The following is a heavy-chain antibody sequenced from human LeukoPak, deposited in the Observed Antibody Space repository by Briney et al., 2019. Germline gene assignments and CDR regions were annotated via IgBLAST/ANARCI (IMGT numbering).Heavy chain of an antibody. V-gene: IGHV3-74*01. Sequence: GGSLRLSCAASGVTFCSYWMHWVRQAPGKGLVWVSRINSDGSSTSYADSVKGRFTISRDNAKNTLYLQMNRLRAEDTAVYYCARDITMIVPPIWGQGTMVTVSS. D-gene: IGHD3-22*01. CDR2: INSDGSST. J-gene: IGHJ3*02. CDR1: GVTFCSYW. CDR3: ARDITMIVPPI.